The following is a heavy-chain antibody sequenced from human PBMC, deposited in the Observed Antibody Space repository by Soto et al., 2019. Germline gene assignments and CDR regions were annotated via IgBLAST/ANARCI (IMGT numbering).Heavy chain of an antibody. Sequence: PGGSLRLSCAASGFTFNTYGMHWVRQAPGKGLEWVAFISYDGSNEYYADSVKGRFTISRDNSKNTVFLQMNSLRGGDTAVYYCAKSLAVAAGWFDPWGQGALVTVSS. V-gene: IGHV3-30*18. D-gene: IGHD6-19*01. CDR3: AKSLAVAAGWFDP. CDR1: GFTFNTYG. J-gene: IGHJ5*02. CDR2: ISYDGSNE.